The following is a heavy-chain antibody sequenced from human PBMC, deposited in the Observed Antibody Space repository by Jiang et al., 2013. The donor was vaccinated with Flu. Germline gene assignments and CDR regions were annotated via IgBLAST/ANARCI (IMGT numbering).Heavy chain of an antibody. V-gene: IGHV3-49*03. CDR1: GFNFGDYA. Sequence: VQLLESGGGLVQPGRSLRLSCTASGFNFGDYAVNWLRQAPGKGLEWVGFIRNKLYRGTTDYAASVKGKFTISRDDSKSIAYLQMSSLKNRGHSHILCTRDLVRDVXLIPATYFDYVGPGXPGHRLL. CDR2: IRNKLYRGTT. J-gene: IGHJ4*02. CDR3: TRDLVRDVXLIPATYFDY. D-gene: IGHD2-2*01.